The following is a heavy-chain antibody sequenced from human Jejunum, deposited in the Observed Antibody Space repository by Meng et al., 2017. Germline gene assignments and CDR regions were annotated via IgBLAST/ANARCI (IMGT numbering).Heavy chain of an antibody. J-gene: IGHJ6*02. CDR2: IRQDGSDK. CDR1: GFTFSSYW. Sequence: GGSLRLSCAASGFTFSSYWMSWVRQAPGKGLEWVANIRQDGSDKYYVDSVKGRFTISRDNAKNSLYLQMNSLRAEDTAVYYCAKYISGSLTHFYGMDVWGQGTTVTVSS. CDR3: AKYISGSLTHFYGMDV. D-gene: IGHD3-10*01. V-gene: IGHV3-7*01.